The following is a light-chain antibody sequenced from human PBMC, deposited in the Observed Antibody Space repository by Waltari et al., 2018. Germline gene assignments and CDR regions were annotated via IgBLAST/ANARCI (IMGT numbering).Light chain of an antibody. Sequence: EIVLIQSPATLALSPGERATLSCRASQSVRNYLAWFQQKPGQVPRLLIYDTSNRGTGVPARFSGSGSGTDFTPTISSLESEDFAVYYCQQRSSWPLTFGGGTKVQIK. CDR1: QSVRNY. V-gene: IGKV3-11*01. CDR2: DTS. CDR3: QQRSSWPLT. J-gene: IGKJ4*01.